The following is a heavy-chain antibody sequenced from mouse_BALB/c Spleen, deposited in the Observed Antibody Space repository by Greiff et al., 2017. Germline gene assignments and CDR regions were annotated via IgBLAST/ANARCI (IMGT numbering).Heavy chain of an antibody. D-gene: IGHD2-3*01. CDR1: GFTFSSYT. CDR3: TREGAYDGYYGAMDY. J-gene: IGHJ4*01. CDR2: ISSGGSYT. Sequence: EVQLVESGGGLVKPGGSLKLSCAASGFTFSSYTMSWVRQTPEKRLEWVATISSGGSYTYYPDSVKGRFTISRDNAKNTLYLQMSSLKSEDTAMYYCTREGAYDGYYGAMDYWGQGTSVTVSS. V-gene: IGHV5-6-4*01.